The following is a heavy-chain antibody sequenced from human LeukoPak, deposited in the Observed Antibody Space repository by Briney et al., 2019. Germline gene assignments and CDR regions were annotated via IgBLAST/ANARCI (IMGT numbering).Heavy chain of an antibody. D-gene: IGHD5-12*01. Sequence: GGSLRLSCAASGFTFSTYSMNWVRQAPGKGLDWVSYISTSSSTIYYADSVKGRFTISRDNSKNTLYLQMNSLRAEDTAVYYCAKGNSATTFSYFDYWGQGTLVTVSS. V-gene: IGHV3-48*01. CDR1: GFTFSTYS. CDR3: AKGNSATTFSYFDY. J-gene: IGHJ4*02. CDR2: ISTSSSTI.